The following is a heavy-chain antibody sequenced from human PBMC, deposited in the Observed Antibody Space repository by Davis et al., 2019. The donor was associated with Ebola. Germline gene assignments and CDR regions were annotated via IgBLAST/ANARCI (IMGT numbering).Heavy chain of an antibody. J-gene: IGHJ3*02. CDR1: GYTFTSYY. D-gene: IGHD3-22*01. Sequence: ASVKVSCKASGYTFTSYYMHWVRQAPGQGLEWMGWINPNSGGTNYAQKFQGWVTMTRDTSINTAYMELSRLRSDDTAVYYCARVSDSSGYYGAFDIWGQGTMVTVSS. CDR2: INPNSGGT. V-gene: IGHV1-2*04. CDR3: ARVSDSSGYYGAFDI.